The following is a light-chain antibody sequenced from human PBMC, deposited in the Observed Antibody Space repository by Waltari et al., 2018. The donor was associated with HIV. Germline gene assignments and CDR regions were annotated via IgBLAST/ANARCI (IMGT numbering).Light chain of an antibody. Sequence: ELVLTQTPGTLSLSPGESATLSCRANQSVNSSNLAWYQQKPGQAPRLLIDGASNRATGIPDRFSGSASGTEFTLSINTVEPEDFVLYFCQQFGSSRFTFGPGTKGDF. CDR2: GAS. CDR1: QSVNSSN. CDR3: QQFGSSRFT. V-gene: IGKV3-20*01. J-gene: IGKJ3*01.